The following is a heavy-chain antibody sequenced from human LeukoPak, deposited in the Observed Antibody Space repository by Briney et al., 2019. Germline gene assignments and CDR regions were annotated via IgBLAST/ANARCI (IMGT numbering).Heavy chain of an antibody. D-gene: IGHD4-17*01. V-gene: IGHV3-21*01. CDR2: ITRDTIYT. CDR1: GFTFSSYS. Sequence: PGGSLRLSCAASGFTFSSYSMTWVRQAPGKGLEWVSSITRDTIYTFYADSVKGRFTISRHTAKNSLSLQMNRLRAEDTAGYYCARDPYNGYYGDDYYYYRDVWGKGTTVTISS. CDR3: ARDPYNGYYGDDYYYYRDV. J-gene: IGHJ6*03.